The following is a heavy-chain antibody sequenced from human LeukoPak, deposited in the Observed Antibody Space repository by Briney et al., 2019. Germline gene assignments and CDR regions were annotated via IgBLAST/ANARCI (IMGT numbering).Heavy chain of an antibody. Sequence: GGSLRLSCAAPGFSFSSCWMHWVRQVPGKRLVWVSRVNSDGSTTNYADSVKGRFTISRDNAKNTLYLQMSSLGAEDSAVYYCAKGRLSGVVVAGYGMDVWGQGTTITVSS. V-gene: IGHV3-74*01. CDR3: AKGRLSGVVVAGYGMDV. J-gene: IGHJ6*02. CDR2: VNSDGSTT. CDR1: GFSFSSCW. D-gene: IGHD6-19*01.